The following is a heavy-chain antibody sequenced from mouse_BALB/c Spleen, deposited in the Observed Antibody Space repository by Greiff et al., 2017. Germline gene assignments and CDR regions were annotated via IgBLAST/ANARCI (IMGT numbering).Heavy chain of an antibody. D-gene: IGHD1-1*01. CDR2: IYPGSGST. CDR3: TRTYYYGNSYYYAMDY. Sequence: LQQSGSELVRPGASVKLSCKASGYTFTSYWMHWVKQRHGQGLEWIGNIYPGSGSTNYDEKFKSKGTLTVDTSSSTAYMHLSSLTSEDSAVYYCTRTYYYGNSYYYAMDYWGQGTSVTVSS. CDR1: GYTFTSYW. J-gene: IGHJ4*01. V-gene: IGHV1S22*01.